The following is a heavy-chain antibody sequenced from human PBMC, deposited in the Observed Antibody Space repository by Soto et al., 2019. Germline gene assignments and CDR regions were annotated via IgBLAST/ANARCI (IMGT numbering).Heavy chain of an antibody. J-gene: IGHJ6*03. V-gene: IGHV1-18*01. D-gene: IGHD6-13*01. Sequence: ASVKVSCKASGYTFTSYGISWVRQAPGQGLEWMGWISAYNGNTNYAQKLQGRVTMTTDTSTSTAYMELRSLRSDDTAVYYCARVYSSSWYSHYYYMDVWGKGTTVTVSS. CDR1: GYTFTSYG. CDR2: ISAYNGNT. CDR3: ARVYSSSWYSHYYYMDV.